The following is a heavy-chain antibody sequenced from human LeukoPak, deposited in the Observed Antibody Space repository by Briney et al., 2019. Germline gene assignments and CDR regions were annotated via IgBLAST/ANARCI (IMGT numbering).Heavy chain of an antibody. Sequence: ASVKVSCKASGYTFTSYDINWVRQATGQGLEWMGWMNPNSGNTGYAQKFQGRVTMTRNTSISTAYMELSSLRSEDTAVYYCARVLRGATKNYCSGGSCYSHYYYYYYMDVWGKGTTVTISS. CDR3: ARVLRGATKNYCSGGSCYSHYYYYYYMDV. CDR2: MNPNSGNT. V-gene: IGHV1-8*01. J-gene: IGHJ6*03. CDR1: GYTFTSYD. D-gene: IGHD2-15*01.